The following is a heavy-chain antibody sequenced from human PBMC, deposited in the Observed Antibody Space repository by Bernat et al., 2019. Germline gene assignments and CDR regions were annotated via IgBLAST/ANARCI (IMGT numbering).Heavy chain of an antibody. CDR3: GSSYYGDSPPY. D-gene: IGHD4-17*01. CDR1: GYSFTSYW. CDR2: IDPSDSYT. Sequence: EVQLVQSGAEVKKPGESLRISCKGSGYSFTSYWISWVRQMPGKGLEWMGRIDPSDSYTNYSQSFKGHDTISADKSISTAYLKWSSLKASDTAMYYCGSSYYGDSPPYWGQGTLVTVSS. J-gene: IGHJ4*02. V-gene: IGHV5-10-1*03.